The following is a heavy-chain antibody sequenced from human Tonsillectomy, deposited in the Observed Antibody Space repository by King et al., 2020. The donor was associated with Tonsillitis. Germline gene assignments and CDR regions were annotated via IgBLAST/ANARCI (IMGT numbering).Heavy chain of an antibody. D-gene: IGHD3-3*01. CDR3: AKCPYDFWSGGLYYAMDV. J-gene: IGHJ6*02. Sequence: VQLVEAGGGLVQPGGSLRLSCSASGFDFSPYVITWVRQAPGKGLGWVSGMRGAGVGTYSHYSVKGRFTISRDNAKNKLVLQMNSLRAEDTAVYYWAKCPYDFWSGGLYYAMDVWGQGTTVTVSS. CDR1: GFDFSPYV. CDR2: MRGAGVGT. V-gene: IGHV3-23*04.